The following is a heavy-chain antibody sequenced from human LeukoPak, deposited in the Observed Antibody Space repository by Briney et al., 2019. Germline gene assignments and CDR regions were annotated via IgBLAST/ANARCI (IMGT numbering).Heavy chain of an antibody. J-gene: IGHJ6*04. D-gene: IGHD5-12*01. Sequence: SETLSLTSAVYGGSFSGYYWSWIRHPPRKGLEWIGEINHSGSTNYNPSLKSRVTIPVDTSKNQFSLKLSSGTAADTAVYYCARTGAYSGNKSGMDVWGKGTTVTVSS. CDR2: INHSGST. CDR1: GGSFSGYY. CDR3: ARTGAYSGNKSGMDV. V-gene: IGHV4-34*01.